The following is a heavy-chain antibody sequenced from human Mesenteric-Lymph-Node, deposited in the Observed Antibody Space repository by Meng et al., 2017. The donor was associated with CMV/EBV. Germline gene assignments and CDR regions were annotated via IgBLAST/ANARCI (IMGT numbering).Heavy chain of an antibody. CDR1: F. Sequence: FWGWLLPPVGYGLEWIPHLSYRGPPCYSPSLGSLFSMSVDTSRIQFSLKLSSMPAADTAVYYCARDKQVGYCGGTTCLTGGFDPWGQGTLVTVSS. J-gene: IGHJ5*02. CDR2: LSYRGPP. CDR3: ARDKQVGYCGGTTCLTGGFDP. D-gene: IGHD2-2*01. V-gene: IGHV4-39*07.